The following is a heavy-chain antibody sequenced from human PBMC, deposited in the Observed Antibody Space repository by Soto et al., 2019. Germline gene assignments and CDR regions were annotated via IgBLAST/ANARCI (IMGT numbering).Heavy chain of an antibody. CDR2: ISYDESNT. D-gene: IGHD1-26*01. CDR1: GFTFSSYG. V-gene: IGHV3-30*03. J-gene: IGHJ1*01. CDR3: AREERATHLQH. Sequence: QVQLVESGGGVVQPGRSLRLSCAASGFTFSSYGMHWVRQAPGKGLEWVAVISYDESNTYYADSMKGRFTISRDNSKNTLYLQLNSLRPEDTAVYYCAREERATHLQHWGQGTLVTVSS.